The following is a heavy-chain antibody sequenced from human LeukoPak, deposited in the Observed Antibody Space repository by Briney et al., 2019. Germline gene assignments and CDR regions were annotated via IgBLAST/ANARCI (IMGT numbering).Heavy chain of an antibody. V-gene: IGHV1-18*01. Sequence: GASVKVSCKASGYTFTSYGISWARQAPGQGLEWMGWISAYNGNTNYAQKLQGRVTMTTDTSTSTAYMELRSLRSDVTAVYYCAREGWAAAVSSAFDIWGQGTMVTVSS. CDR2: ISAYNGNT. D-gene: IGHD6-13*01. J-gene: IGHJ3*02. CDR3: AREGWAAAVSSAFDI. CDR1: GYTFTSYG.